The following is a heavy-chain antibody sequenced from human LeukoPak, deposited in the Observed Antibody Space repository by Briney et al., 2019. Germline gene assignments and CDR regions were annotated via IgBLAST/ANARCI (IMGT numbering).Heavy chain of an antibody. CDR3: ARDRASGWYYYDSSGYYAFDY. V-gene: IGHV1-24*01. J-gene: IGHJ4*02. CDR2: FDPEDDET. D-gene: IGHD3-22*01. CDR1: GYTLTELS. Sequence: ASVKVSCKVSGYTLTELSMHWVRQAPGKGLEWMGGFDPEDDETIYAQKFQGRVTMTENTSTDTAYMELSSLRSEDTAVYYCARDRASGWYYYDSSGYYAFDYWGQGTLVTVSS.